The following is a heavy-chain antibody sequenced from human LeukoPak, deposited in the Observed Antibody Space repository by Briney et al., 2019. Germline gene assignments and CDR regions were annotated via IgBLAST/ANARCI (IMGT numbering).Heavy chain of an antibody. J-gene: IGHJ6*04. CDR3: SKWGGTCNNGVCYSSSYYLDV. D-gene: IGHD2-8*01. V-gene: IGHV3-33*06. CDR2: IWPDRSNK. CDR1: GFSFCSYG. Sequence: GGSLRLFCAASGFSFCSYGMHWFRRAPGKGLEGLAVIWPDRSNKFHLESVQGRFTISRADSRITLALQLNSLRAAATATYYYSKWGGTCNNGVCYSSSYYLDVWGKGTTVIDSS.